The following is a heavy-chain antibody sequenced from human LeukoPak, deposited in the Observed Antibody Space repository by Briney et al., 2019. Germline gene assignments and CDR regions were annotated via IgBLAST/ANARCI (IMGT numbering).Heavy chain of an antibody. J-gene: IGHJ4*02. Sequence: ASVKVSCKASGYTFTGYYMHWVQQAPGQGLEWMGWINPNSGGTNYAQKFQGRVTMTRDTSISTAHMELSRLRSDDTAVYYCARDSRPIFEWQQLGGDYWGQGTLVTVSS. CDR3: ARDSRPIFEWQQLGGDY. CDR2: INPNSGGT. V-gene: IGHV1-2*02. D-gene: IGHD6-13*01. CDR1: GYTFTGYY.